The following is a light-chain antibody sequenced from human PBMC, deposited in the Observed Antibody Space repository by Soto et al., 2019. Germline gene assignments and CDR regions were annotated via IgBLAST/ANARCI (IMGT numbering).Light chain of an antibody. J-gene: IGKJ5*01. CDR1: QSVSSSY. CDR2: GAS. V-gene: IGKV3-20*01. CDR3: QQYGSSPPVT. Sequence: EIVLTQSPGTLSLSPGERATLSCRASQSVSSSYLAWYQQKPGQAPRLLIYGASGRATGIPDRFSGSGSGTDFPLTISRLEPEDFAVYYWQQYGSSPPVTFGQVTRLEIK.